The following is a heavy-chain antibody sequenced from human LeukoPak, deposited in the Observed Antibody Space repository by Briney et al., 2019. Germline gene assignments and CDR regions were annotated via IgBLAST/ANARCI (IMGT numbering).Heavy chain of an antibody. J-gene: IGHJ4*02. D-gene: IGHD1-26*01. CDR3: AKDHQGSGSAFDY. V-gene: IGHV3-23*01. Sequence: GGSLRLSCAASGFIFSSYAMRWVRQAPGKGLEWVSVVSGSGGSTYYADSVKGRFTISRDNSKNTLYLQMNRMRAEDTAVYYCAKDHQGSGSAFDYWGQGTQVTVSS. CDR1: GFIFSSYA. CDR2: VSGSGGST.